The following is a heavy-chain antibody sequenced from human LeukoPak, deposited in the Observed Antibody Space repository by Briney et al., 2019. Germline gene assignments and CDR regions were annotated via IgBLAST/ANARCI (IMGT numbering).Heavy chain of an antibody. D-gene: IGHD2-2*01. CDR1: GGSISNYH. J-gene: IGHJ4*02. CDR3: ARETYRYCTSTSCGLYYFDY. CDR2: IYDTGST. Sequence: SETLSLTCTVSGGSISNYHWSWIRQPPGKGLEWIGYIYDTGSTNYNPSLKSRVTISVDTSKNQFSLKLSSMSAADTAVYYCARETYRYCTSTSCGLYYFDYWGQGILVTVSS. V-gene: IGHV4-59*01.